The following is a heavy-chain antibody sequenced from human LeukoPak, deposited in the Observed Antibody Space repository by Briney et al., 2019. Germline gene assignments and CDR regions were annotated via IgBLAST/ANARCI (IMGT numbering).Heavy chain of an antibody. V-gene: IGHV3-23*01. CDR1: GFTFSSYA. J-gene: IGHJ3*02. D-gene: IGHD3-22*01. CDR2: ISGSGGST. CDR3: AKDLTIQNYYDSSGGTLDAFDI. Sequence: GGSLRLSCAASGFTFSSYAMSWVRQAPGKGLEWVSAISGSGGSTYYADSVKGRFTISRDNSKNTLYLQMNSLRAEDTAVYYCAKDLTIQNYYDSSGGTLDAFDIWGQGTMVTVSS.